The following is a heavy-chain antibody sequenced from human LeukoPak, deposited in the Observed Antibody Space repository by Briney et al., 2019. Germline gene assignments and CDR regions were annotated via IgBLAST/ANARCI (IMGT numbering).Heavy chain of an antibody. Sequence: ASVKVSCKASGGTFSSYAISWVRQAPGQGLEWMGGIIPIYGTANYAQKFQGRVTITADKSTSTAYMELSSLRSEDTAVYYCARGELKTLWFADSAFDSGGQRTMVTV. V-gene: IGHV1-69*06. CDR1: GGTFSSYA. CDR2: IIPIYGTA. CDR3: ARGELKTLWFADSAFDS. J-gene: IGHJ3*02. D-gene: IGHD3-10*01.